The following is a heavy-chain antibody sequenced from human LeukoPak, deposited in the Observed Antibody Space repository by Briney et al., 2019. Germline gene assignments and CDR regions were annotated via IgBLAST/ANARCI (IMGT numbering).Heavy chain of an antibody. CDR3: ASSRSVAGTKFDY. CDR1: GYTFTSYH. J-gene: IGHJ4*02. Sequence: GASVKVSCKASGYTFTSYHMHWVRQAPGQGLEWMGIINPSGGSTSYAQKFQGRVTMTRDTSTSTVYMELSSLRSEDTAVYYCASSRSVAGTKFDYWGQGTLVTVSS. V-gene: IGHV1-46*01. CDR2: INPSGGST. D-gene: IGHD6-19*01.